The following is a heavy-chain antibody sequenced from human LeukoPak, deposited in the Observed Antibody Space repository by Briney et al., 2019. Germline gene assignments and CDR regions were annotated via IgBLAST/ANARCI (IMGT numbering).Heavy chain of an antibody. D-gene: IGHD1-1*01. J-gene: IGHJ4*02. CDR3: ATWRTAKTGFDY. CDR1: GGSISNNNYY. CDR2: IYYSGSP. V-gene: IGHV4-39*01. Sequence: SQTLSLTCTVSGGSISNNNYYWAWIRQPPGKGLECIGSIYYSGSPYYNPSLKSRVTISVDTSKNQFSLRLSSVTAADTAVYYCATWRTAKTGFDYWGQGTLVTVSS.